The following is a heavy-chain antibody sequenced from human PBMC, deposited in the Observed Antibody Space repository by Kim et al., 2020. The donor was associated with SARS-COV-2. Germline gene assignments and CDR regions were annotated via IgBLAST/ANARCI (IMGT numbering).Heavy chain of an antibody. V-gene: IGHV4-39*01. J-gene: IGHJ5*02. D-gene: IGHD2-2*01. CDR1: CGSISSSSYY. CDR2: IYYSGST. CDR3: ARHRRVGVVVVPADHNWFDP. Sequence: SETLSLTCTVSCGSISSSSYYWGWIRQPPGKGLEWIGSIYYSGSTYYNPSLKSRVTISVDTSKNQFSLKLSSVTAADTAVYYCARHRRVGVVVVPADHNWFDPWGQGTLVTVSS.